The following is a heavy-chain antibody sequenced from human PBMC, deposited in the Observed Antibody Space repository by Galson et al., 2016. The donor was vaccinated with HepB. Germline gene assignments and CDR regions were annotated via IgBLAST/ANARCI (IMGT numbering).Heavy chain of an antibody. J-gene: IGHJ6*02. D-gene: IGHD3-22*01. CDR2: ISGSGSNT. CDR3: AKMPPLDLGMGDSSGYPHYGMDV. Sequence: SLRLSCAASEFTFNSYAMSWVRQAPGKGLEWVSAISGSGSNTYYADSVKGRFTISRDNSKNTLYLQMNSLRAEDTAVYYCAKMPPLDLGMGDSSGYPHYGMDVWGQGTTVTVSS. CDR1: EFTFNSYA. V-gene: IGHV3-23*01.